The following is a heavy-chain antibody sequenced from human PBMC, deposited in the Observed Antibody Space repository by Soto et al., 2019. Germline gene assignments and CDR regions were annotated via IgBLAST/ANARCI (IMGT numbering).Heavy chain of an antibody. D-gene: IGHD1-20*01. V-gene: IGHV3-48*01. CDR2: ISSSSSTI. J-gene: IGHJ4*02. Sequence: GGSLRLSCVASGFTFSSYSMNWVRQAPGKGLEWVSYISSSSSTIYYADSVKGRFTISRDNAKNSLYLQMNSLRAEDTAVYYCARVRITGTYHLFDYWGQGTLVTVSS. CDR3: ARVRITGTYHLFDY. CDR1: GFTFSSYS.